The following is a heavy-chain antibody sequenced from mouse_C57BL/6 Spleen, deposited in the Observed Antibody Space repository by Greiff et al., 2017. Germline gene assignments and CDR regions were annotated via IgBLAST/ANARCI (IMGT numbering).Heavy chain of an antibody. CDR3: ARRDYYGSKDYAMDY. J-gene: IGHJ4*01. V-gene: IGHV1-39*01. D-gene: IGHD1-1*01. CDR1: GYSFTDYN. CDR2: INPNYGTT. Sequence: EVQLQQSGPELVKPGASVKISCKASGYSFTDYNMNWVKQSNGKSLEWIGVINPNYGTTSYNQKFKGKATLTVDQSSSTAYMQINSLTSEDSAVYYCARRDYYGSKDYAMDYWGQGTSVTVSS.